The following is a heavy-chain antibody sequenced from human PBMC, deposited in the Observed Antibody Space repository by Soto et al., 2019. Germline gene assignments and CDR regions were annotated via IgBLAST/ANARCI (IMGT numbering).Heavy chain of an antibody. D-gene: IGHD5-18*01. CDR2: INSDGSST. J-gene: IGHJ4*02. Sequence: GGSLRLSCAASGFTFSSYWMHWVRQAPGKGLVWVSRINSDGSSTSYADSVKGRFTISRDNAKNTLYLQMNSLRAADTAVYYCARGRGYSYGYGKYYFDYWGQGTLVTVSS. V-gene: IGHV3-74*01. CDR3: ARGRGYSYGYGKYYFDY. CDR1: GFTFSSYW.